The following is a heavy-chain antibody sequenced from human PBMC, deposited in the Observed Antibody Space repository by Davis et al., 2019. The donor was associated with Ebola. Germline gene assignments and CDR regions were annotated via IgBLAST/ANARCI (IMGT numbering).Heavy chain of an antibody. V-gene: IGHV3-48*04. J-gene: IGHJ4*02. CDR1: GFTFSSYS. CDR2: ISSSSSTR. D-gene: IGHD2-8*01. CDR3: ARDQSTKGNDY. Sequence: GESLKISCAASGFTFSSYSMNWVRQAPGKGLEWVSYISSSSSTRYYADSVKGRFTISRGNAKNSLYLQMNSLRAEDTAVYYCARDQSTKGNDYWGQGTLVTVSS.